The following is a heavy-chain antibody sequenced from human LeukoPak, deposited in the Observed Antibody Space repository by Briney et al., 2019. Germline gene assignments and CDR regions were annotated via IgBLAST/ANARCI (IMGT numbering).Heavy chain of an antibody. CDR1: GSTFSSYG. CDR2: IRYDESTK. V-gene: IGHV3-30*02. Sequence: QPGGSLRLSWPASGSTFSSYGMHWVPQPPARGLEGVAFIRYDESTKYSADSVKGRFTISRDYSKNTLYLQMNSLRAEDTAVYYCAKVFMTTVDYWGQGTLVTVSS. D-gene: IGHD4-11*01. J-gene: IGHJ4*02. CDR3: AKVFMTTVDY.